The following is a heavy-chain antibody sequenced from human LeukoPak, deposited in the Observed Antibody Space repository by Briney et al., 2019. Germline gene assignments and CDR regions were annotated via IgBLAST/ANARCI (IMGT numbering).Heavy chain of an antibody. V-gene: IGHV1-69*04. CDR2: IIPILGIA. Sequence: SVKVSFKASGGTFSSYAISWVRQAPGQGLEWMGGIIPILGIANYAQKFQGRVTITADKSTNTAYMELSSLRSEDTAVYYCAREGGYSYGYNYYYGMDVWGQGTTVTVSS. D-gene: IGHD5-18*01. J-gene: IGHJ6*02. CDR1: GGTFSSYA. CDR3: AREGGYSYGYNYYYGMDV.